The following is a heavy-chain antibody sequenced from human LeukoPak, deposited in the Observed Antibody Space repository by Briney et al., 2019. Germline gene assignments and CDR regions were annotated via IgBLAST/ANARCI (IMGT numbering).Heavy chain of an antibody. D-gene: IGHD5-24*01. V-gene: IGHV1-8*01. CDR3: ARDRRWLQRIFDY. CDR1: GYTYTIYD. J-gene: IGHJ4*02. Sequence: ASVTVSFTSSGYTYTIYDINWVRQAPGRGLEWMGWMNTNSGNTGYAQKFQGRVTMTRNTSISTAYMELSSLRSEDTAVYYCARDRRWLQRIFDYWGQGTLVTVSS. CDR2: MNTNSGNT.